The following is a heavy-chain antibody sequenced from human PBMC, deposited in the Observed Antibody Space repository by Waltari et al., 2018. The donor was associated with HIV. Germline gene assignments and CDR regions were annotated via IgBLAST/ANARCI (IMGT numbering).Heavy chain of an antibody. Sequence: VKLQQWGAGVLKPSETLSLSCAVYGGSFSGYYWNWFRQSPGTGLDWIGEINDSGSTNYNPSLKSRVAMSVDTSKNQFSLRLTSVTAADSAVYYCVRRITIFGTVISPYYFDYWGQGNQVSVSS. D-gene: IGHD3-3*01. V-gene: IGHV4-34*02. CDR2: INDSGST. CDR3: VRRITIFGTVISPYYFDY. J-gene: IGHJ4*02. CDR1: GGSFSGYY.